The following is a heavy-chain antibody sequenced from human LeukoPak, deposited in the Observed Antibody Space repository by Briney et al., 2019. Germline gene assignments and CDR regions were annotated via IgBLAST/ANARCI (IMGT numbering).Heavy chain of an antibody. D-gene: IGHD3-22*01. CDR3: ARRGDSSGSSLAAFDI. CDR1: GGSISSSSNY. J-gene: IGHJ3*02. V-gene: IGHV4-39*01. Sequence: WETLSLTCTVSGGSISSSSNYWGWIRQPPGKGLEWIGSIYYSGTPYYSPSLRSRVTMSVDTSKNQFSLRLSSLTAADTAVYYCARRGDSSGSSLAAFDIWGQGTMVTVSS. CDR2: IYYSGTP.